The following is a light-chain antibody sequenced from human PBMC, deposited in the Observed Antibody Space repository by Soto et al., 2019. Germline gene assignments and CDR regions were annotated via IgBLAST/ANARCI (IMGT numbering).Light chain of an antibody. J-gene: IGKJ2*01. CDR3: QQRSNWPRFT. CDR1: QSVSSS. CDR2: AAS. V-gene: IGKV3-11*01. Sequence: EIVLTQSPATLSLSPGERATLSCRASQSVSSSLAWYQQKPGQAPRLLIYAASNRATGIPARFSGSGSGTDFTLTISSLEPEDFAVYYCQQRSNWPRFTFGQGTKLEIK.